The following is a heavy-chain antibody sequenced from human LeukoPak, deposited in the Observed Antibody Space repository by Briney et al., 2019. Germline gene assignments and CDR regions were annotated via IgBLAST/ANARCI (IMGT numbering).Heavy chain of an antibody. CDR3: ARDSRNSGNYYYGMDV. Sequence: SETLSPTCTVSGGSISSYYWSWIRQPPGKGLERIGYIYYSGSTNYNPSLKSRVTISVDTSKNQFSLKLSSVTAADTAVYYCARDSRNSGNYYYGMDVWGQGTTVTVSS. V-gene: IGHV4-59*01. D-gene: IGHD4-23*01. CDR1: GGSISSYY. CDR2: IYYSGST. J-gene: IGHJ6*02.